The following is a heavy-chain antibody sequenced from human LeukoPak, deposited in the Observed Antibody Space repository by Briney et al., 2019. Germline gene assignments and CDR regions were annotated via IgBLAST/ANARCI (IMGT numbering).Heavy chain of an antibody. CDR3: ARGVVVPAAMNPYYMDV. V-gene: IGHV4-39*07. CDR2: VYYTGGT. Sequence: SETLSLTCSVSGDSITSSSYYWAWIRQPPEKGLEWIGSVYYTGGTNYSPSLKSRVTMSVDTSKNQFSLKLSSVTAADTAVYYCARGVVVPAAMNPYYMDVWGKGTTVTVSS. CDR1: GDSITSSSYY. J-gene: IGHJ6*03. D-gene: IGHD2-2*01.